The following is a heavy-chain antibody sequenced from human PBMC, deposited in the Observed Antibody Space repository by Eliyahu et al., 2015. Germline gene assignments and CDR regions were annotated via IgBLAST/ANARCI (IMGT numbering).Heavy chain of an antibody. CDR1: GFSLSNARMG. Sequence: QVTLKESGPVLVKPTETLTLTCTVSGFSLSNARMGVSWIRQPPGKALEWLAHIFSNDEKSYSTSLKSRLTIXKDTSKSQVVLTMTNMDPVDTATYYCARIQEEWGVVVKGIDYWGQGTLVTVSS. CDR2: IFSNDEK. J-gene: IGHJ4*02. CDR3: ARIQEEWGVVVKGIDY. D-gene: IGHD3-22*01. V-gene: IGHV2-26*01.